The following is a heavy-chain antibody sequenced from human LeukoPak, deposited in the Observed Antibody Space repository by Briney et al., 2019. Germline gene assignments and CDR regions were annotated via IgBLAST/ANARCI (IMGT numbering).Heavy chain of an antibody. CDR3: ATSGLSRFGF. CDR2: ISGSGGST. V-gene: IGHV3-23*01. D-gene: IGHD2/OR15-2a*01. Sequence: GGSLRLSCAASRFTFSSYSMNWVRQAPGKGLEWVSAISGSGGSTYYADSVKGRFTISRDNSKNTLYLQMNSLRAGDTAVYYCATSGLSRFGFWGQGTLVTVSS. CDR1: RFTFSSYS. J-gene: IGHJ4*02.